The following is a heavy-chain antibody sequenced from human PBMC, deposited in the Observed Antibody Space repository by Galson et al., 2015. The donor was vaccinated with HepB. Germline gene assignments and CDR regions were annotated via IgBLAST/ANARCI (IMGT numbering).Heavy chain of an antibody. CDR3: ARPGGDKSGYHWEDL. V-gene: IGHV5-51*03. CDR2: VYPGDSDT. J-gene: IGHJ4*02. Sequence: QSGAEVKKPGDSLKISCKASGYSFTSYWIAWVRQMPGKGLEWMGTVYPGDSDTRYSPSFQGHVIISVDKSTSTASLQWSSLKASDSAMYYCARPGGDKSGYHWEDLWGQGTLVTVSS. CDR1: GYSFTSYW. D-gene: IGHD3-3*01.